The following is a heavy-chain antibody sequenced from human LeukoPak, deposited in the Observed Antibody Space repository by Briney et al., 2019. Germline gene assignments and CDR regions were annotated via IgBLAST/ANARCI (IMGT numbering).Heavy chain of an antibody. V-gene: IGHV3-66*01. CDR2: IYNGGSV. D-gene: IGHD6-19*01. Sequence: GGSLRLSCVDSTLSVGGSFVSWVRQAPGKGLEWVSVIYNGGSVYSADSVKGRFTISRDYSDNTVYLQVNSLRAEDTAVYYCARDRSLYSSGWCVGYWGQGTLVTVSS. CDR3: ARDRSLYSSGWCVGY. J-gene: IGHJ4*02. CDR1: TLSVGGSF.